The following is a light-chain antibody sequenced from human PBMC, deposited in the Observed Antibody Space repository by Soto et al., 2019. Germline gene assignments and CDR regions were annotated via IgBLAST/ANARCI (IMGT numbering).Light chain of an antibody. CDR2: DAS. Sequence: EIVLTQSPATLSLSPVERATLSCMASQSVSSYLAWYQQKPGQAPRLLIYDASNRATDIPARFSGSGSGTDFTLTISSLEPEDFAVYYCQQRSNWLITFGQGTRREI. V-gene: IGKV3-11*01. CDR1: QSVSSY. J-gene: IGKJ5*01. CDR3: QQRSNWLIT.